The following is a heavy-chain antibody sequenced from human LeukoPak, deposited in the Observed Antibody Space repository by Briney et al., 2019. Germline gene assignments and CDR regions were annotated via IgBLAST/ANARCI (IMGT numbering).Heavy chain of an antibody. Sequence: SETLSLTCTVSGGVIASGGYSWNWIRQSPGKGLEWIGCIYDRGPAYYNPSLKSRFTISVDRPKNQFFLNVTSLTAADTAVYYCARGGIQLEFDPWGQGTLVTVSS. CDR2: IYDRGPA. J-gene: IGHJ5*02. V-gene: IGHV4-30-2*06. D-gene: IGHD5-18*01. CDR3: ARGGIQLEFDP. CDR1: GGVIASGGYS.